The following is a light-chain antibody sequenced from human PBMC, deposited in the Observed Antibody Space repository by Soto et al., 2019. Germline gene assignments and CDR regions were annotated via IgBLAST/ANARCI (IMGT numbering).Light chain of an antibody. J-gene: IGKJ1*01. CDR3: HQYNSYSWT. Sequence: DIQITQSPSTLSASVGDRVTITCRASQSISSWLAWYQQKPGKAPKLLIYDASSLESGVPSRFSGSGSGTEFTLTISSLQPDDFATYYCHQYNSYSWTFGQGTKVDIK. CDR1: QSISSW. CDR2: DAS. V-gene: IGKV1-5*01.